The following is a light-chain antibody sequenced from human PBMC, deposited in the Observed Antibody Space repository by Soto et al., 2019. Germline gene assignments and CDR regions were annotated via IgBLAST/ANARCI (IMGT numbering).Light chain of an antibody. CDR2: SIS. V-gene: IGLV7-43*01. CDR3: LLYYDGPWI. Sequence: HTVVTQEPSLTVSPGGTVTLTCASSTGAVTIDHYPNWLQQKPGQAPRSLIFSISNTHSWTPARFSGSLLGGKAALILSGVQPGDEAEYYCLLYYDGPWIFGGGTKLTVL. CDR1: TGAVTIDHY. J-gene: IGLJ2*01.